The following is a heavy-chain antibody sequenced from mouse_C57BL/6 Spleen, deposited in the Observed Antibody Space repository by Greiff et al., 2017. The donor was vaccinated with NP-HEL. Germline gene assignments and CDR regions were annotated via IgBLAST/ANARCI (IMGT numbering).Heavy chain of an antibody. Sequence: QVQLQQPGAELVRPGSSVKLSCKASGYPFTSYWMHWVKQRPIQGLEWIGNIDPSDSETHYNQKFKDKATLTVDKSSSTAYMQLSSLTSEDSAVYYCARSHYYGSSYGYFDYWGQGTTLTVSS. CDR1: GYPFTSYW. V-gene: IGHV1-52*01. CDR2: IDPSDSET. CDR3: ARSHYYGSSYGYFDY. D-gene: IGHD1-1*01. J-gene: IGHJ2*01.